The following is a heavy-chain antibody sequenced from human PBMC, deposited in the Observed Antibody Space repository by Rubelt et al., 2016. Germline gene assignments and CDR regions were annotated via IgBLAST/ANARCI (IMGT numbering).Heavy chain of an antibody. J-gene: IGHJ4*02. V-gene: IGHV4-39*07. CDR2: GST. D-gene: IGHD5-24*01. CDR3: ARVPRWGYYFDY. Sequence: GSTYYNPSLKSRVTISVDTSKNQFSLKLSSVTAADTAVYYCARVPRWGYYFDYWGQGTLVTVSS.